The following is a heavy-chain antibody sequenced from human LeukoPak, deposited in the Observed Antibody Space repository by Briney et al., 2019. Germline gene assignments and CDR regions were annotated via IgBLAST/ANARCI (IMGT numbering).Heavy chain of an antibody. V-gene: IGHV1-8*01. Sequence: GASVKVSCKASGYTFTNFDINWVQQATGQGLEWMGWMNPKTGNTGSAQKFQGRVTITGNTSISTAYMELSSLRSEDTAVYYCARDLEPGHIVVVTAILWFDPWGQGTLVTVSS. J-gene: IGHJ5*02. CDR3: ARDLEPGHIVVVTAILWFDP. CDR1: GYTFTNFD. D-gene: IGHD2-21*02. CDR2: MNPKTGNT.